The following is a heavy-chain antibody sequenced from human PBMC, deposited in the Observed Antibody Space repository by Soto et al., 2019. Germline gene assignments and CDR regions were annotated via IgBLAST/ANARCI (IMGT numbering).Heavy chain of an antibody. Sequence: GALRISCSASCFPFISYLSSWVRQAPGKGLEWVANINQDGSGKRYVDSVKGRFTISRDNAKNSLSLQMNSLRDEDTAVYYCFGGAAYWGLGTLVTVSS. CDR1: CFPFISYL. CDR3: FGGAAY. J-gene: IGHJ1*01. CDR2: INQDGSGK. V-gene: IGHV3-7*03. D-gene: IGHD2-21*01.